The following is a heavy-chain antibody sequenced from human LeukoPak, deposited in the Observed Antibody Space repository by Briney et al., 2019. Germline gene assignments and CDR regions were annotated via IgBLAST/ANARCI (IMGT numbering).Heavy chain of an antibody. CDR1: GFNFDIYW. CDR2: IKQDGSDN. D-gene: IGHD3-3*02. Sequence: PGGSLRLSCAASGFNFDIYWTSWVRQAPGKGLEWVANIKQDGSDNYHVDSVRGRFTISRDNGNNILYLQMNSLRAEDTAVYYCAKDLPIFGNIWGQGTMVTVSS. CDR3: AKDLPIFGNI. V-gene: IGHV3-7*01. J-gene: IGHJ3*02.